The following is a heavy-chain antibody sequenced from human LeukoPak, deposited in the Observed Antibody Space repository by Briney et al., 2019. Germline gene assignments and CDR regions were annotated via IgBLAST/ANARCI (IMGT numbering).Heavy chain of an antibody. Sequence: GGSLRLSCAASGFTFSNYAMTWVRQAPGKGLEWVSSVSGSGGITYYADSVKGRFTISRDNSNNTLYLQMNSLRAEDTAVYYCAKGAYGMDVWGQGTMVTVSS. CDR1: GFTFSNYA. CDR2: VSGSGGIT. J-gene: IGHJ6*02. CDR3: AKGAYGMDV. V-gene: IGHV3-23*01.